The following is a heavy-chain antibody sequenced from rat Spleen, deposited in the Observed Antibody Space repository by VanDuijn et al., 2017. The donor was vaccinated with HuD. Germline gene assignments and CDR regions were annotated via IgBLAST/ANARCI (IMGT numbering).Heavy chain of an antibody. D-gene: IGHD4-3*01. J-gene: IGHJ1*01. CDR1: GYSITSDY. CDR2: IKYSGTA. Sequence: EVQLQESGPGLVKPSQSLSLTCSVTGYSITSDYWGWIRKFPGNRMEWIGHIKYSGTASYNPSLTSRISITRDTSKNQFFLQLNSVTTEETAKYYCASYNSAWYFDFWGPGTMVTVSS. CDR3: ASYNSAWYFDF. V-gene: IGHV3-1*01.